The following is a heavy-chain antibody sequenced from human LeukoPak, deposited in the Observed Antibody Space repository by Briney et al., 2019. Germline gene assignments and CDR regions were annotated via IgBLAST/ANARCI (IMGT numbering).Heavy chain of an antibody. CDR3: ARGEGYGGPNWFDP. CDR2: IYHSGST. Sequence: SETLSLTCTVSGYSISSGYYWGWIRQPPGKGLEWIGSIYHSGSTNYNPSLKSRVTISVDTSKNQFSLKLSSVTAADTAVYYCARGEGYGGPNWFDPWGQGTLVTVSS. V-gene: IGHV4-38-2*02. D-gene: IGHD4-23*01. J-gene: IGHJ5*02. CDR1: GYSISSGYY.